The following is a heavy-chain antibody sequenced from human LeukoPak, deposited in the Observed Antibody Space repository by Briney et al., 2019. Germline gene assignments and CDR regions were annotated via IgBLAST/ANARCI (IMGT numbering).Heavy chain of an antibody. CDR3: AREGRYFDWLLSYYYYYMDV. Sequence: SETLSLTCTVSGGSISSYYWSWIRHPPGKGLEWIGYIYYSGSTNYNPSLKSRVTISVDTSKNQFSLKLSSVTAADTAVYYCAREGRYFDWLLSYYYYYMDVWGKGTTVTVSS. D-gene: IGHD3-9*01. CDR1: GGSISSYY. CDR2: IYYSGST. J-gene: IGHJ6*03. V-gene: IGHV4-59*01.